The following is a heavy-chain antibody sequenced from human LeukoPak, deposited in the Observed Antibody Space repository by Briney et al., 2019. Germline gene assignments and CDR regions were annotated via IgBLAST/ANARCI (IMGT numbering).Heavy chain of an antibody. J-gene: IGHJ4*02. CDR3: ARDLSGFGSGSYYKW. CDR2: INPNSGGT. V-gene: IGHV1-2*02. CDR1: GYTFTGYY. Sequence: ASVKVSCKASGYTFTGYYMHWVRQAPGQGLEWMGWINPNSGGTNYAQNFQGRVTMTRDTSISTAYMELSGLRSDDTAVYYCARDLSGFGSGSYYKWWGQGTLVTVSS. D-gene: IGHD3-10*01.